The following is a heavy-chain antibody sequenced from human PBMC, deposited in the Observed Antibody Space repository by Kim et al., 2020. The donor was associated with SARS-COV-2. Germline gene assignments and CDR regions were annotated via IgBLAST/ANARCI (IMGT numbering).Heavy chain of an antibody. J-gene: IGHJ3*02. CDR2: INHSGRT. V-gene: IGHV4-34*01. CDR3: ARYYDILTGYYTGDAFYT. CDR1: GGSFSGYY. D-gene: IGHD3-9*01. Sequence: SETLSLTCAVYGGSFSGYYWSWIRQPPGKGLEWIGEINHSGRTNYNPSLKSRGTISVDTSKNQFSLKLSSVTAADTAVYYCARYYDILTGYYTGDAFYTWGQGTMVTVSS.